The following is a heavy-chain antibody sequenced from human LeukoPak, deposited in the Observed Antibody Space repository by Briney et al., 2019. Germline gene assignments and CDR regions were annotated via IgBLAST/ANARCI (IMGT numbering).Heavy chain of an antibody. J-gene: IGHJ4*02. Sequence: PSETLSLTCAVYGGSFSGYYWSWIRQPPGKGLEWIGEINHSGSTNYNPSLKSRVTISVDTSKNQFSLKLSSVTAADTAVYYCARKDFEADYWGQGTLVTVSS. V-gene: IGHV4-34*01. CDR2: INHSGST. D-gene: IGHD3/OR15-3a*01. CDR1: GGSFSGYY. CDR3: ARKDFEADY.